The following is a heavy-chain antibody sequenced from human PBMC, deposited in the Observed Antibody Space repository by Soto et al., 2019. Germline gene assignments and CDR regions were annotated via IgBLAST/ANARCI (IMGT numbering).Heavy chain of an antibody. CDR1: GFTFDNYG. CDR2: ILHGGSTD. Sequence: GASLRLSCPASGFTFDNYGMHWILQAPGKGLECMALILHGGSTDYYADSVKGRLSIARENSKSTLYLQMNSLRAEVTGIYYCAPSRDGYSSYFYYGMDVWGPGTTVTVSS. J-gene: IGHJ6*02. CDR3: APSRDGYSSYFYYGMDV. D-gene: IGHD4-4*01. V-gene: IGHV3-30*02.